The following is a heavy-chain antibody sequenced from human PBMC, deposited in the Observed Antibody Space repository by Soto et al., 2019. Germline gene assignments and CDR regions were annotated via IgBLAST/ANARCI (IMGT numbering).Heavy chain of an antibody. V-gene: IGHV1-2*04. CDR2: INPNSGGT. D-gene: IGHD3-3*02. CDR1: GYTFTGYY. J-gene: IGHJ4*02. CDR3: ASQKLDVPAFFDY. Sequence: ASVKVSCKASGYTFTGYYMHWVRQAPGQGLEWMGWINPNSGGTDYAQKFQGWVTKYVDTSRNQFSLTLTSVTAADTAVYYCASQKLDVPAFFDYWSQGTLVTVSS.